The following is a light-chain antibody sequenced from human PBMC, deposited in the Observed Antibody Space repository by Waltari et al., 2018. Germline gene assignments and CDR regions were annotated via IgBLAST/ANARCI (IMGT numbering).Light chain of an antibody. J-gene: IGKJ2*01. Sequence: DIVMTQSPDSLAVSLGERATINCKSSQSLLYSSNNKNYLAWYHQKPGQPPKLLVYWASTRESGVPDRFSGSGSGTDFTLTISSLQAEDVAVYYCQQYYTTLYTFGQGTKLEIK. CDR2: WAS. V-gene: IGKV4-1*01. CDR1: QSLLYSSNNKNY. CDR3: QQYYTTLYT.